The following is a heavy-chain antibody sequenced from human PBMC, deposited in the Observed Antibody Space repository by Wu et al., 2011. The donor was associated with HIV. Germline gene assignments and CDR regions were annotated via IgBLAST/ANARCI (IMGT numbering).Heavy chain of an antibody. CDR2: INPSGGSS. J-gene: IGHJ1*01. V-gene: IGHV1-46*01. D-gene: IGHD3-3*01. CDR1: GYTFTSYY. Sequence: QVQLVQSGPEVKKPGASVKVSCKASGYTFTSYYMHWVRQAPGQGLEWMGIINPSGGSSNYAQKFQGRVTITADKSTSTAYMELRSLRSDDTAVYYCARRSGDFWSGYQLEYFQHWGQGTLVTVSS. CDR3: ARRSGDFWSGYQLEYFQH.